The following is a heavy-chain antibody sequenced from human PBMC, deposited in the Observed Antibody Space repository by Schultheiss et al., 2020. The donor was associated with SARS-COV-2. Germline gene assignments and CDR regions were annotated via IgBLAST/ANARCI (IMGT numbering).Heavy chain of an antibody. Sequence: GESLKISCAASGFTFSSYTIHWVRQAPGKGLEWVAVILYDGGNKYYANSVKGRFTISRDNSKNTLYLQMNSLRAEDTAVYYCAREVLLTGYSFYYYYGMDVWGQGTTVTGSS. V-gene: IGHV3-30*01. J-gene: IGHJ6*02. CDR1: GFTFSSYT. CDR2: ILYDGGNK. CDR3: AREVLLTGYSFYYYYGMDV. D-gene: IGHD3-9*01.